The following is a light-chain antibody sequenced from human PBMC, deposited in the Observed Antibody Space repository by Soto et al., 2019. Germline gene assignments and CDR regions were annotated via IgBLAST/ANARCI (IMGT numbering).Light chain of an antibody. V-gene: IGLV2-14*01. Sequence: QSALTQPASVSGSPGQSITISCTGTGSDVGGYNYVSWYQQHPGDAPKLMIYDVSNRPSGVSNRFSGSKSGNTASLTISGLQAEDEADYYCSSYSRSTTLVFGGGTKVTVL. CDR1: GSDVGGYNY. CDR3: SSYSRSTTLV. J-gene: IGLJ2*01. CDR2: DVS.